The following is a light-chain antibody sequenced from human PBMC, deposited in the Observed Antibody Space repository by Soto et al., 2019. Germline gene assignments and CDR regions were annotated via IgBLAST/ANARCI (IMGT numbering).Light chain of an antibody. CDR1: QSLGSRY. V-gene: IGKV3-15*01. CDR2: GAS. CDR3: QHYNHWLWT. Sequence: EIVLTQSPGTLSPSPGERATLSCRASQSLGSRYLAWYQQKPGLAPRLLIYGASTRATGIPARFSGSGSGTEFTLTISNLQSEDFAVYYCQHYNHWLWTFGQGTKVDIK. J-gene: IGKJ1*01.